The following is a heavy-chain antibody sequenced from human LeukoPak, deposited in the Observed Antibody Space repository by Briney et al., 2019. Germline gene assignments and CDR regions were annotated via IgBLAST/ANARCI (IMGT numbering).Heavy chain of an antibody. D-gene: IGHD6-19*01. CDR2: IIPIFGTT. Sequence: VKFSCKAACGTFSSYAISWGRQAPGQGLGWMGGIIPIFGTTNYSQKFEGRVTITRDTSISTAYMELSRLRSADTAVYYCAREGGDIAVAGKIDYWGQGTLVTVSS. CDR1: CGTFSSYA. CDR3: AREGGDIAVAGKIDY. J-gene: IGHJ4*02. V-gene: IGHV1-69*05.